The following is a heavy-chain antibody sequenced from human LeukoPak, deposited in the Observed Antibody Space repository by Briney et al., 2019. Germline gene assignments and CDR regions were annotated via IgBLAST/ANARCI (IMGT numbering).Heavy chain of an antibody. CDR1: GFTFSSYW. Sequence: GGSLRLSCAASGFTFSSYWMSWVRQAPGKGLEWVANIKQDGSEKYYVDSVKGRFTISRDNAKNSLYLQMNSLRAEDTAVYYCARVSVVVVAATQRFDPWGQGILVTVSS. V-gene: IGHV3-7*01. D-gene: IGHD2-15*01. CDR2: IKQDGSEK. J-gene: IGHJ5*02. CDR3: ARVSVVVVAATQRFDP.